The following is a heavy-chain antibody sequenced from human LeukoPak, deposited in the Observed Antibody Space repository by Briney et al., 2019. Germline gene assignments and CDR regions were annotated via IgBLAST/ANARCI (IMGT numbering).Heavy chain of an antibody. V-gene: IGHV4-39*07. J-gene: IGHJ6*04. CDR2: IYYSGST. Sequence: PSETLSLTCTVSGGSISSSSYYWGWIRQPPGKGLEWIGSIYYSGSTYYNPSLKSRVTISVDTSKNQFSLKLSSVTAADTAVYYCARLNLAAAGTRMDVWGKGTTVTVSS. CDR3: ARLNLAAAGTRMDV. D-gene: IGHD6-13*01. CDR1: GGSISSSSYY.